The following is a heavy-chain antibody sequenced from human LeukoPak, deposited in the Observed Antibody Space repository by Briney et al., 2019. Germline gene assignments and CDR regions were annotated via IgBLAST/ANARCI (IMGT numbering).Heavy chain of an antibody. Sequence: GASVKVSCKASGYTFTSYGISWVRQAPGQGLEWMGWISAYNGNTNYAQKLQGRVTMTTDTSTSTAYMELRSLRSDDTAVYYCARGVVVVPAAAHGKSTYYMDVWGQGTMITVSS. J-gene: IGHJ3*01. D-gene: IGHD2-2*01. CDR3: ARGVVVVPAAAHGKSTYYMDV. CDR1: GYTFTSYG. V-gene: IGHV1-18*01. CDR2: ISAYNGNT.